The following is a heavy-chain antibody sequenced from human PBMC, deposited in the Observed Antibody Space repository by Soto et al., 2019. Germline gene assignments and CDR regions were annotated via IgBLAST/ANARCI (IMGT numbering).Heavy chain of an antibody. CDR1: GFSLTTTAVA. J-gene: IGHJ4*02. CDR2: IYGSDDK. CDR3: ARRYDPYYFDC. Sequence: QITLKESGPTLVKPTQTLTLTCTFSGFSLTTTAVAVGWIRQPPGKALGWLAIIYGSDDKFYSPSLKSGLTITKDSSTNQVVLTMTNMNPVDTATYFCARRYDPYYFDCRGQGTLVTVSS. V-gene: IGHV2-5*01. D-gene: IGHD1-1*01.